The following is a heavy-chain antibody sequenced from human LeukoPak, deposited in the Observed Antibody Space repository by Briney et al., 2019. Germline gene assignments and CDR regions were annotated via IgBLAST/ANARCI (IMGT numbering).Heavy chain of an antibody. Sequence: PSETLSLTCTVSGGSISSYYWSWIRQPPGKGLEWIGYIYYSGSTNYNPSLKSRVTISVDTSKNQFSLKLSSVTAADTAVYYCARDFYGSGRRFDYWGQGTLVTVSS. J-gene: IGHJ4*02. D-gene: IGHD3-10*01. CDR2: IYYSGST. CDR1: GGSISSYY. CDR3: ARDFYGSGRRFDY. V-gene: IGHV4-59*01.